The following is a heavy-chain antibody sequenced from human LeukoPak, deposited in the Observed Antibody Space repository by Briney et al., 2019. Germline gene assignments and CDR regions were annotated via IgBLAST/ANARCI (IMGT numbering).Heavy chain of an antibody. J-gene: IGHJ4*02. CDR2: IKQDGSEK. Sequence: GGSLRLSCAASGFTFSSYWMSWVRQAPGTGLEWVANIKQDGSEKYYADSVKGRFTISRDNSKNTLYLQMNSLRAEDTAVYYCAKGQDYGDYVRYFDYWGQGTLVTVSS. CDR3: AKGQDYGDYVRYFDY. V-gene: IGHV3-7*01. CDR1: GFTFSSYW. D-gene: IGHD4-17*01.